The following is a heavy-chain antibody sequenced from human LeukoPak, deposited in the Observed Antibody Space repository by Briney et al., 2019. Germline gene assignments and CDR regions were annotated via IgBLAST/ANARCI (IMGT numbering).Heavy chain of an antibody. CDR3: ARDAIAVAGTWGMPYGMDV. CDR2: IYYSGST. V-gene: IGHV4-31*03. Sequence: SETLSLTCTVSGGSISSGGYYWSWIRQHPGKGLEWIGYIYYSGSTYYNPSLKSRVTISVDTSKNQFSLKLSSVTAADTAVYYCARDAIAVAGTWGMPYGMDVWGQGTTVTVSS. D-gene: IGHD6-19*01. CDR1: GGSISSGGYY. J-gene: IGHJ6*02.